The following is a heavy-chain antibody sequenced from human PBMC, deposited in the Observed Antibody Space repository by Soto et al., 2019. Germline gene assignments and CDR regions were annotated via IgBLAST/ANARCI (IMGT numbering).Heavy chain of an antibody. V-gene: IGHV3-48*03. CDR3: TRAAWFPYLSFY. CDR1: GFTFSRFE. Sequence: LRLSCAASGFTFSRFELHWVRQAPGKGLEWISYISSSGSTAYYASSVEGRFTISRDNANNSVYLQMDSLRAEDMALYYCTRAAWFPYLSFYWGQGALVTVSS. J-gene: IGHJ4*02. CDR2: ISSSGSTA. D-gene: IGHD3-10*01.